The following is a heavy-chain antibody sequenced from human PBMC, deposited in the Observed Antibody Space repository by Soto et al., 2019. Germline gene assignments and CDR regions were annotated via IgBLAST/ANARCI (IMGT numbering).Heavy chain of an antibody. CDR3: ARDGDSSVDYYYMDV. J-gene: IGHJ6*03. CDR2: ISAYNGNT. V-gene: IGHV1-18*01. CDR1: GYTFTSYG. Sequence: ASVKVSCKASGYTFTSYGISWVRQAPGQGLEWMGWISAYNGNTNYAQKLQGRVIMTTDTSTSTAYMELRSLRSDDTAVYYCARDGDSSVDYYYMDVWGKGTTVTVSS. D-gene: IGHD3-22*01.